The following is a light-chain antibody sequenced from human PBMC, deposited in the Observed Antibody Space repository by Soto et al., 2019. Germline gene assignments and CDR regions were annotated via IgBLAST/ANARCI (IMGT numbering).Light chain of an antibody. CDR2: EVD. CDR3: SSYAGSVYYV. Sequence: QSALTQPPSASGSPGQSVTISCTGTSSDVGGYNYVSWYQQHPGKAPRLMIYEVDKRPSGVPDRFSGSKSGNTASLTVSGLQDEDEADYYCSSYAGSVYYVFGMGTKLTVL. J-gene: IGLJ1*01. CDR1: SSDVGGYNY. V-gene: IGLV2-8*01.